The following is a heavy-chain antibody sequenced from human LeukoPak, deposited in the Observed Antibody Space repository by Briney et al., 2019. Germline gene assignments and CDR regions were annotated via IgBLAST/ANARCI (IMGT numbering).Heavy chain of an antibody. CDR2: IYPGDSDT. Sequence: GESLKISCKGSGYSFTSYWIGWVRQMPGKGLEWMGIIYPGDSDTGYSPSFQGQVTMSADKSISTAYVQWSSLKASDTAMYYCARLGNWNPAWFDPWGQGTLVTVSS. D-gene: IGHD1-1*01. CDR1: GYSFTSYW. V-gene: IGHV5-51*01. J-gene: IGHJ5*02. CDR3: ARLGNWNPAWFDP.